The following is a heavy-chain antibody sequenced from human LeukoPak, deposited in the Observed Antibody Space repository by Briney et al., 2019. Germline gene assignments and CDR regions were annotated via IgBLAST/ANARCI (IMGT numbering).Heavy chain of an antibody. CDR1: GFTFSNAW. D-gene: IGHD1-26*01. V-gene: IGHV3-15*01. J-gene: IGHJ4*02. CDR2: IKSETDGGTT. CDR3: TTDRREGSYYNFDY. Sequence: PGGSLRLSCAASGFTFSNAWMSWVRQAPGKGLEWVGRIKSETDGGTTDYAAPVKGIFTISRDDSKNTLYLQMNSLKTEDTAVYYCTTDRREGSYYNFDYWGQGTLVTVSS.